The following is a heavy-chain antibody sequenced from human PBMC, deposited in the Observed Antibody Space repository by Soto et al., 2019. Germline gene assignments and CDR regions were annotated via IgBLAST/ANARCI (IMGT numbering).Heavy chain of an antibody. CDR3: AKGSDSSGWYRYYFDY. J-gene: IGHJ4*02. V-gene: IGHV3-23*01. CDR1: GFTFSSYA. CDR2: ISGSGGST. Sequence: GGSLRLSCAASGFTFSSYAMSWVRQAPGKGLEWVSAISGSGGSTYYADSVKGRFTISRDNSKNTLYLQMNSLRAEDTAVYYCAKGSDSSGWYRYYFDYWGQGTLVTVSS. D-gene: IGHD6-19*01.